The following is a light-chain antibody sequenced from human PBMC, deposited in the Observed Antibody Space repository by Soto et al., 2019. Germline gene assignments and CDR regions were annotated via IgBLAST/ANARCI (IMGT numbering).Light chain of an antibody. V-gene: IGKV3-15*01. CDR1: QSVRRN. CDR2: SAS. CDR3: QQYDQWSRT. Sequence: ISMTPSASTLSGSPGARALLPCRASQSVRRNLAWYQQKPGQAPRLLIYSASTRATGVPARFSGSGSGTESTLTISNLQSEDGEVYHRQQYDQWSRTFGQGTKVDIK. J-gene: IGKJ1*01.